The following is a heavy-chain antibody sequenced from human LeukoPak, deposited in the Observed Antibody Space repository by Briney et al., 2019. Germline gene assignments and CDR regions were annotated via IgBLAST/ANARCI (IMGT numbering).Heavy chain of an antibody. Sequence: GGSLRLSCEASGFTFSSYWMSWVRQAPGKGLEWVANIKQDGSDKYYVDSLRGRFTVSGDNARNSLYLQINSLRVGDTAVYFCARVGAATFYWYYMDVWGKGTTVTVSS. CDR3: ARVGAATFYWYYMDV. CDR1: GFTFSSYW. D-gene: IGHD2-8*02. V-gene: IGHV3-7*01. J-gene: IGHJ6*03. CDR2: IKQDGSDK.